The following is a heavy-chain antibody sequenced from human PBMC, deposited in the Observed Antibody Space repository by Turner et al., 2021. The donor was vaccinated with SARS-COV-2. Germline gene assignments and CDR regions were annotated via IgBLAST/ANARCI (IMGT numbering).Heavy chain of an antibody. J-gene: IGHJ4*02. V-gene: IGHV3-7*01. Sequence: EVQLVESGGGLVQPGGSLRLACAASGFTFSNYWMNWVRQTPGKGLEWVANRTKDGSDKNYVDSVRGRFTISRDNARNSLFLQMNRLRDDDTAVYYCAMGSEVADRDDICFDNWGQGTQVTVSS. D-gene: IGHD6-19*01. CDR1: GFTFSNYW. CDR2: RTKDGSDK. CDR3: AMGSEVADRDDICFDN.